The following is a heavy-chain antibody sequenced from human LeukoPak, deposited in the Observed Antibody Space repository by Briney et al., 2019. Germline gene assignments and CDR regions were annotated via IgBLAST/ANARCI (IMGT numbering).Heavy chain of an antibody. V-gene: IGHV3-23*01. D-gene: IGHD6-19*01. Sequence: SGGSPRLSCAASGFTFSSYAMSWVRQAPGKGLEWVSAISGSGGSTYYADSVKGRFTISRDNSKNTLYLQMNSLRAEDTAVYYCANRRGRIAVATSAWFDPWGQGTLVTVSS. CDR2: ISGSGGST. CDR3: ANRRGRIAVATSAWFDP. CDR1: GFTFSSYA. J-gene: IGHJ5*02.